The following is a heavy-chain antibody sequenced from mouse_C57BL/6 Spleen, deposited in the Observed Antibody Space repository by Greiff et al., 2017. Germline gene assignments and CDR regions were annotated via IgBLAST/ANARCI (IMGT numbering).Heavy chain of an antibody. J-gene: IGHJ2*01. Sequence: VQLQQSGPELVKPGASVKISCKASGYSFTDYNMNWVKQSNGKRLEWIGVINPNYGTTSYNQKLKGKATLTVDQSSSTAYMQLNSLTSEDSAFYYCARGDYYGSSYEDYFDYWGQGTTLTVSS. CDR1: GYSFTDYN. CDR3: ARGDYYGSSYEDYFDY. CDR2: INPNYGTT. V-gene: IGHV1-39*01. D-gene: IGHD1-1*01.